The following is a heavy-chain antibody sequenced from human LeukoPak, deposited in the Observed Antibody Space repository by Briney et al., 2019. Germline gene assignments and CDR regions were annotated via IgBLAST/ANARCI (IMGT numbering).Heavy chain of an antibody. D-gene: IGHD2-2*01. CDR1: GFTFSNYG. V-gene: IGHV3-30*18. Sequence: GGSLRLSCAASGFTFSNYGMHWVRQAPGKGLEWVAVISYDGRNKHYPDSVKGRFTISRDISTDTLWLQMDSLRTEDTAVYYCAKGPLRGTAAAIDYWGQGTLITVSS. CDR2: ISYDGRNK. J-gene: IGHJ4*02. CDR3: AKGPLRGTAAAIDY.